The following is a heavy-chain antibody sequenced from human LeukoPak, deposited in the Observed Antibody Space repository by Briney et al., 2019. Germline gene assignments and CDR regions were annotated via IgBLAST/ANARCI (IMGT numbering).Heavy chain of an antibody. CDR1: GFTFSSYA. CDR3: AREGGTPYRYFDY. CDR2: ISYDGSNK. D-gene: IGHD1/OR15-1a*01. Sequence: GGSLRLSCAASGFTFSSYAMHWVRQAPGKGLEWVAVISYDGSNKYYADSVKGRFPISRDNSKNTLYLQMNSLRAEDTAVYYCAREGGTPYRYFDYWGQGTLVTVSS. J-gene: IGHJ4*02. V-gene: IGHV3-30*04.